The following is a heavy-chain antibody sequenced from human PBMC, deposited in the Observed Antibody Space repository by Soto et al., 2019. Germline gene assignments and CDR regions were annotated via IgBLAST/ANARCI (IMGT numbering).Heavy chain of an antibody. CDR2: VRGIGAST. J-gene: IGHJ6*03. V-gene: IGHV3-23*01. Sequence: GGSLRLSCAASGFTFSDYAMSWVRQAPGKGLEWVSGVRGIGASTYYADSVKGRFTISRDNPKNTLYLQMNSLRAEDTAVYYCAKFDYYYYMDVWGKGTTVTVSS. CDR1: GFTFSDYA. CDR3: AKFDYYYYMDV.